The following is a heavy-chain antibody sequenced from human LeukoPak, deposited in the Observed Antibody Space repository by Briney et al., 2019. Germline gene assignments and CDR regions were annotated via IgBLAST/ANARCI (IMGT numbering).Heavy chain of an antibody. CDR1: GFTFSNYW. CDR3: ARGPVGLLALDS. J-gene: IGHJ4*02. V-gene: IGHV3-74*01. D-gene: IGHD2-15*01. CDR2: IDSDGSAT. Sequence: AGSLRLSCAANGFTFSNYWMHWVRQVPGKGLVWVSRIDSDGSATGYEASVKGRFTISRDIAKKMLYLQMKRLRAEDTAVYYCARGPVGLLALDSWGQGTLVTVSS.